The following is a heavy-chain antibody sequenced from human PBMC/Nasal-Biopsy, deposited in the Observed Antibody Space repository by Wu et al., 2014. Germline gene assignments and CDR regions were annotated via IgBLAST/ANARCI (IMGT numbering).Heavy chain of an antibody. CDR3: ARHFRGGGYSSPSWGLYDLSYFCYMDV. CDR1: GFSITTSRVG. J-gene: IGHJ6*03. CDR2: IDWDDDK. Sequence: ALVKPTQTLTLTCALSGFSITTSRVGVSWIRQPPGKALEWLARIDWDDDKFYSGSLRTRLTVSKDTSKNQVVLTMTNMDPVDTATYYCARHFRGGGYSSPSWGLYDLSYFCYMDVWGKGTTVTVSS. D-gene: IGHD6-6*01. V-gene: IGHV2-70*04.